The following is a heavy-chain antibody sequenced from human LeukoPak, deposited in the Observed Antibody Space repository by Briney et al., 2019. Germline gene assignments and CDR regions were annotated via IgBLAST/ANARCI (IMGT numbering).Heavy chain of an antibody. V-gene: IGHV3-64D*09. J-gene: IGHJ4*02. CDR2: ISSNGDST. CDR3: VKGYCSSISCFGDY. Sequence: GGSLRLSCSASGFTFSNYVMHWVRQAPGKGLEYVSAISSNGDSTYYADSVKGRFTISRDNSKNTLYLQMSSLRAEDTAVYYCVKGYCSSISCFGDYWGQGTLVTFSS. CDR1: GFTFSNYV. D-gene: IGHD2-2*01.